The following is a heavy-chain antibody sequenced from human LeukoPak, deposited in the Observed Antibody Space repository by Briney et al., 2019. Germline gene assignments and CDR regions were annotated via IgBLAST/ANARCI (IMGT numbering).Heavy chain of an antibody. J-gene: IGHJ4*02. Sequence: SETLSLTCTVSAGSISSSSYYWGWIRQPPGKGLEWIGSIYYSGSTYYNPSLKSRVTISVDTSKNQFSLKLGSVTAADAAVYYCARVGGDFDYWGQGTLVTVSS. V-gene: IGHV4-39*07. CDR1: AGSISSSSYY. CDR2: IYYSGST. D-gene: IGHD3-16*01. CDR3: ARVGGDFDY.